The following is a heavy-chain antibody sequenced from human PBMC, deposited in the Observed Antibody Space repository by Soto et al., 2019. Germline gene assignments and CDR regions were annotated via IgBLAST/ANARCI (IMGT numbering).Heavy chain of an antibody. CDR2: IYYSGST. Sequence: PSETLSLTCTVSGGSVSSGSYYWSWIRQPPGKGLEWIGYIYYSGSTNYNPSLKSRVTISVDTSKNQFSLKLSSVTAADTAVYYCAREGYGSVKYYFDYWGQGTLVTVSS. J-gene: IGHJ4*02. D-gene: IGHD3-10*01. V-gene: IGHV4-61*01. CDR1: GGSVSSGSYY. CDR3: AREGYGSVKYYFDY.